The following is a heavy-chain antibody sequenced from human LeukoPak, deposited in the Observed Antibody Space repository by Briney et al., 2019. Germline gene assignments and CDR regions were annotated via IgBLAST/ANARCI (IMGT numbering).Heavy chain of an antibody. CDR2: INPNSGGT. CDR1: GYTFTGYY. J-gene: IGHJ4*02. CDR3: ARDYCGGDCYTDY. D-gene: IGHD2-21*02. Sequence: ASVKVSCKASGYTFTGYYMHWVRQAPGQGLEWMGWINPNSGGTNYAQKLQGRVTMTRDTSISTAYMELSRLRSDDTAVYYCARDYCGGDCYTDYWGQGTLVTVSS. V-gene: IGHV1-2*02.